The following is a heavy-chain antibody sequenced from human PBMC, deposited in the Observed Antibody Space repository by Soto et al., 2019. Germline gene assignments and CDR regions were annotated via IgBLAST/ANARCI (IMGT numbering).Heavy chain of an antibody. J-gene: IGHJ6*02. CDR2: ISAYNGNT. CDR3: ARGVLRGSSSWNYYNGMDV. CDR1: GYTFTSYG. V-gene: IGHV1-18*01. Sequence: ASVKVSCKASGYTFTSYGISWVRQAPGQGLEWMGWISAYNGNTNYAQKLQGRVTMTTDTSTSTAYMELRSLRSDDTAVYYCARGVLRGSSSWNYYNGMDVWGQGTTVTVSS. D-gene: IGHD6-13*01.